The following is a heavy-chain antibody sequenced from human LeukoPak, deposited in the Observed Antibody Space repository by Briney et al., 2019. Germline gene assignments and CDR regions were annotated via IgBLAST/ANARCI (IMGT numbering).Heavy chain of an antibody. Sequence: GGSLRLSCAASGFTFSSYAMSWVRQAPGKGPEWVSAISGSGGSTYYADSVKGRFTISRDNSKNTLYLQMNSLRAEDTAVYYCAKDLEGIAAAGTSRRFDPWGQGTLVTVSS. CDR1: GFTFSSYA. CDR3: AKDLEGIAAAGTSRRFDP. CDR2: ISGSGGST. V-gene: IGHV3-23*01. D-gene: IGHD6-13*01. J-gene: IGHJ5*02.